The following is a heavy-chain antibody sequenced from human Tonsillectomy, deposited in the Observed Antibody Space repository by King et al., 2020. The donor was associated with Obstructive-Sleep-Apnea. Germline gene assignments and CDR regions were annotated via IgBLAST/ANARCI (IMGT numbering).Heavy chain of an antibody. CDR1: GASISTNTYY. Sequence: LQLQESGPGLVKPSETLSLTCTVSGASISTNTYYWGWIRQPPGKGLEWIASISYSGSTYSNPSLKSRVTISADTSKNQFSLKLSSVTAADTAVYYCARQYYYDANGFPAIEFWGLGTLVTVSS. CDR2: ISYSGST. CDR3: ARQYYYDANGFPAIEF. J-gene: IGHJ4*02. D-gene: IGHD3-22*01. V-gene: IGHV4-39*07.